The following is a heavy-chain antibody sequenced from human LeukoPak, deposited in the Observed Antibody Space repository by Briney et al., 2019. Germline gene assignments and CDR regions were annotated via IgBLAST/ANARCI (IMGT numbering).Heavy chain of an antibody. V-gene: IGHV4-61*01. D-gene: IGHD3-10*01. Sequence: SETLSLTCTVSGGSVSSGSYYWSWIRQPPGKGLEWIGYIYYTGSTNYNPSLKSRVTISIDTSKNQFSLKLSSVTAAGTAVYYCARGVPYWGQGTLVTVSS. CDR2: IYYTGST. CDR1: GGSVSSGSYY. CDR3: ARGVPY. J-gene: IGHJ4*02.